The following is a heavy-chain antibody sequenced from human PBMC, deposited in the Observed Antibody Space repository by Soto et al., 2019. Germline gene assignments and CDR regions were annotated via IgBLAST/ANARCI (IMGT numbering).Heavy chain of an antibody. J-gene: IGHJ5*02. Sequence: QVQLQQWGAGLLKPSETLSLTCAVYGGSFSGYYWSWIRQPPGKGLEWIGEINQSGSTNYNPSLKSRVTISVDTAKIQFSLKLSSVTAADTAVYYCARRENYDFWSGYYFGFDPWGQGTLVTVSS. D-gene: IGHD3-3*01. CDR3: ARRENYDFWSGYYFGFDP. CDR1: GGSFSGYY. CDR2: INQSGST. V-gene: IGHV4-34*01.